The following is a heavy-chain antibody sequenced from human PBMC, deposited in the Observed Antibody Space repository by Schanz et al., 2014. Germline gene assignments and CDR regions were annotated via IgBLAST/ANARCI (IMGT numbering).Heavy chain of an antibody. D-gene: IGHD3-10*01. Sequence: QVQLVQSGAEVKKPGVSATVSCKASGYTFNNHGISWVRQAPGQGLEWMGWISVYHGHTNYAEKVHGRVTMTTDTSTSTAYMELRSLISDDTAVYYCVRDAGWAFGDYHGMDVWGQGTMVTVSS. CDR3: VRDAGWAFGDYHGMDV. J-gene: IGHJ6*02. V-gene: IGHV1-18*01. CDR2: ISVYHGHT. CDR1: GYTFNNHG.